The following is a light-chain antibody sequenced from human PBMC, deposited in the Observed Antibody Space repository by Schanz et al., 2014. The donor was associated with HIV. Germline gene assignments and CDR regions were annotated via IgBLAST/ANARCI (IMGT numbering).Light chain of an antibody. CDR1: SSNIKMNA. Sequence: QSVLTQPPSASGTPGQRVTISCSGSSSNIKMNAVNWYQHLPGTAPKLLIHSSYHRPSGVPDRFSGSTSDTSASLAISGLQSEDEADYYCAAWDDNLDGWVFGGGTKLTVL. CDR2: SSY. J-gene: IGLJ3*02. V-gene: IGLV1-44*01. CDR3: AAWDDNLDGWV.